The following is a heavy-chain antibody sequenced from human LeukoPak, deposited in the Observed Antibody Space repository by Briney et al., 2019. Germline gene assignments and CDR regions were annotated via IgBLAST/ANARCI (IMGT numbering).Heavy chain of an antibody. CDR2: ISYDGSNK. D-gene: IGHD3-10*01. CDR3: TTDLTMVRGLSGYYGMDV. CDR1: GFKFSTYA. J-gene: IGHJ6*02. Sequence: PAGGSLRLSCAASGFKFSTYALHWVRQAPGKGLEWVAVISYDGSNKYYADSVKGRFTISRDNSKNTLYLQMNSLKTEDTAVYYCTTDLTMVRGLSGYYGMDVWGQGTTVTVSS. V-gene: IGHV3-30*04.